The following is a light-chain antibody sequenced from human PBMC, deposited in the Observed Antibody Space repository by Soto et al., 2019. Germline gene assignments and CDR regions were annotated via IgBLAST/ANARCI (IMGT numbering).Light chain of an antibody. V-gene: IGLV1-40*01. CDR1: SSNIGAGYD. J-gene: IGLJ2*01. CDR3: QSYDSSLSGSDVV. Sequence: QSVLTQPPSVSGAPGQRVTISCTGSSSNIGAGYDVHWYQQLPGTAPKPLIYGNTNRPSGVPDRFSGSKSGTSASLAITGLQAEDEADYYCQSYDSSLSGSDVVFGGGTRLTVL. CDR2: GNT.